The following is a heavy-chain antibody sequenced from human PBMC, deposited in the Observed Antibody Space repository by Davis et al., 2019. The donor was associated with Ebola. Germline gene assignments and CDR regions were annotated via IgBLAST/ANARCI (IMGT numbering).Heavy chain of an antibody. D-gene: IGHD3-9*01. CDR1: GGTFSSYA. Sequence: SVKVSCKASGGTFSSYAISWVRQAPGQGLEWMGGIIPIFGTANYAQKLQGRVTITADKSTSTAYMELSSLRSEDTAVYYCARDGYDILTGYYSRGMDVWGQGTTVTVSS. CDR3: ARDGYDILTGYYSRGMDV. CDR2: IIPIFGTA. V-gene: IGHV1-69*06. J-gene: IGHJ6*02.